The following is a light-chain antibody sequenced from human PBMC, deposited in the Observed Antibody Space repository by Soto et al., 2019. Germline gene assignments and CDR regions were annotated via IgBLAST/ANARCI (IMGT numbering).Light chain of an antibody. CDR1: QTVSGTY. CDR3: QQYGRSPPWT. V-gene: IGKV3-20*01. J-gene: IGKJ1*01. Sequence: EIVLTQSPGTLSLSPWERAILSCRASQTVSGTYLAWFQQKPGQAPRLLIYGASSRATGVSDRFSGSGSGTDFTLTISRLEPEDFAVYYCQQYGRSPPWTFGQGTKVDI. CDR2: GAS.